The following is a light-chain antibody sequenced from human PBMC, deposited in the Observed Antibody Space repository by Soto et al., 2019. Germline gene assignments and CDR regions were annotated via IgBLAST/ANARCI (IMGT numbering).Light chain of an antibody. CDR1: QSISSW. Sequence: DIQMTQSPSTLSASVGDIVTITCGASQSISSWLAWYQQKPGRAPKLLIYKASSLETGIPSRFSGSGSGTEFTLIISSLQPDDFASYYCQQYGSSSPWTFGQGTKVEIK. V-gene: IGKV1-5*03. CDR3: QQYGSSSPWT. CDR2: KAS. J-gene: IGKJ1*01.